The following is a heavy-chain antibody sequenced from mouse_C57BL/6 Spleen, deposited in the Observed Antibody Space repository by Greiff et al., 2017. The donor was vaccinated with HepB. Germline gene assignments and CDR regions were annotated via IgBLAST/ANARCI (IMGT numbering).Heavy chain of an antibody. J-gene: IGHJ2*01. D-gene: IGHD2-5*01. CDR1: GYTFTSYW. Sequence: VQLQQPGAELVRPGSSVKLSCKASGYTFTSYWMHWVKQRPIQGLEWIGNIDPSDSETHYNQKFKDKATLTVDKSSSTAYIQLSSLTSEDSAVYYCARPGVYSNYESYFDYWGQGTTLTVSS. V-gene: IGHV1-52*01. CDR3: ARPGVYSNYESYFDY. CDR2: IDPSDSET.